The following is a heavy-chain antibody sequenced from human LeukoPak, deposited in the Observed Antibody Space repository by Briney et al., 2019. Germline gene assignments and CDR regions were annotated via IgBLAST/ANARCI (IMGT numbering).Heavy chain of an antibody. D-gene: IGHD1-26*01. CDR1: GGSVSSYY. Sequence: QSSETLSLTCTVSGGSVSSYYWSWVRQPPGEGLEWIAYVYNSGSTNYNPSLKSRVTISVDRSKNQFSLKMNSVTAADTAVYYCVRDWEGFNFDIWGQGTMVTVSS. CDR3: VRDWEGFNFDI. CDR2: VYNSGST. J-gene: IGHJ3*02. V-gene: IGHV4-59*02.